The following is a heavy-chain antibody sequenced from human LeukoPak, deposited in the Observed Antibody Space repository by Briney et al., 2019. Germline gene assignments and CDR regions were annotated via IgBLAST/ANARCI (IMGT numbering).Heavy chain of an antibody. D-gene: IGHD4-23*01. CDR3: ARHPSTVVTLTD. V-gene: IGHV4-61*02. J-gene: IGHJ4*02. Sequence: SETLSLTCTVSGGSISSGSYYWSWIRQPAGKGLEWIGRIYTSGSTNYNPSLKSRVTISVDTSKNQFSLKLSSVTAADTAVYYCARHPSTVVTLTDWGQGTLVTVSS. CDR1: GGSISSGSYY. CDR2: IYTSGST.